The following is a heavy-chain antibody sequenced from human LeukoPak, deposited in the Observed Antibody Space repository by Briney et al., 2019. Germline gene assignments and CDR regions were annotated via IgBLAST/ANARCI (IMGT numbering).Heavy chain of an antibody. V-gene: IGHV4-59*08. CDR3: ARHLPGIAFFDY. CDR1: GGSISSYY. Sequence: SETLSLTCTVSGGSISSYYWSWIRQPPGKGLEWIGYIYYSGSTNYNPSLKSRVTISVDTSKNQFSLKLSSVTAADTAVYYCARHLPGIAFFDYWGQGTLVTVSS. D-gene: IGHD1-14*01. CDR2: IYYSGST. J-gene: IGHJ4*02.